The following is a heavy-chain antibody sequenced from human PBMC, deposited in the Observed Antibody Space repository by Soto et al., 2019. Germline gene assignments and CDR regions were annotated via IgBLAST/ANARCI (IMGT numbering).Heavy chain of an antibody. CDR1: GYSFTSYG. D-gene: IGHD1-26*01. Sequence: GPSVKVSCKASGYSFTSYGISWVRQAPGQGLEWMGWISAYNGNTNYAQKLQGRVTMTTDTSTSTAYMELRSLRSDDTAVYYCARSGSYSYYYYYYGMDVWGQGTTVTVA. V-gene: IGHV1-18*01. CDR3: ARSGSYSYYYYYYGMDV. J-gene: IGHJ6*02. CDR2: ISAYNGNT.